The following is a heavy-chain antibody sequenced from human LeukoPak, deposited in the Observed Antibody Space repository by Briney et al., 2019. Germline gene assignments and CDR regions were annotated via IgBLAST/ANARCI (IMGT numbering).Heavy chain of an antibody. D-gene: IGHD3-10*01. V-gene: IGHV1-2*04. CDR1: GYTFTGYY. CDR2: INPNNGGT. CDR3: ATGMVRGVIILDY. Sequence: ASVKVFCRASGYTFTGYYMHWVRQAPGRGLEWMGWINPNNGGTNYAQKFQGWATMTRDTSISTAYMELSRLRSDDTAVYYCATGMVRGVIILDYWGQGTLVTVSS. J-gene: IGHJ4*02.